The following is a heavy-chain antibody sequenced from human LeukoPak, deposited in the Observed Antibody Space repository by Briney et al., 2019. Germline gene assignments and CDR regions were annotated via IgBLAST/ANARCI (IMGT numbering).Heavy chain of an antibody. V-gene: IGHV3-23*01. CDR2: ISGSGGST. D-gene: IGHD1-26*01. CDR3: AKDGRTHSGSYDFDY. Sequence: GGSLRLSCAASGFTFSSYAMSWVRQAPGKGLELVSAISGSGGSTYYADSVKGRFTISRDNSKNTLYLQMNRLRAEDTAVCYCAKDGRTHSGSYDFDYWGQGTLVTVSS. CDR1: GFTFSSYA. J-gene: IGHJ4*02.